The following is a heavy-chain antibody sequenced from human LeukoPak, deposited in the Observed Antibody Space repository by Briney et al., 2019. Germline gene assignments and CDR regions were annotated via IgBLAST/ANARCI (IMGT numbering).Heavy chain of an antibody. CDR2: INHSGST. V-gene: IGHV4-34*01. Sequence: SETQSLTCAVYGGSFSGYYWSWIRQPPGKGLEWIGEINHSGSTNYNPSLKSRVTISEDTSKNQFSLKLSSVTAADTAVYYCARGYSYFDYWGQGTLVTVSS. CDR1: GGSFSGYY. D-gene: IGHD1-26*01. CDR3: ARGYSYFDY. J-gene: IGHJ4*02.